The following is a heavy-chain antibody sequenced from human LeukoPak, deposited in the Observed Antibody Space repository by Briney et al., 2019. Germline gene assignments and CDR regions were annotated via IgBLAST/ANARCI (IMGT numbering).Heavy chain of an antibody. CDR2: FKEDGTQT. CDR1: GFTLNKSL. J-gene: IGHJ4*02. CDR3: ARDHFSEGVYSDN. V-gene: IGHV3-7*01. D-gene: IGHD4-11*01. Sequence: GGSLRLFCVASGFTLNKSLMNWVRQAPGKGLEWVANFKEDGTQTYNVDSVKGRFTMSRDDARNSMYPQMHNLRAEDTAVYYCARDHFSEGVYSDNWGQGTLVTVSS.